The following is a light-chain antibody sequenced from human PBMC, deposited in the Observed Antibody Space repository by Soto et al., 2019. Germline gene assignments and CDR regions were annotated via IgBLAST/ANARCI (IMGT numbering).Light chain of an antibody. Sequence: EIVLTHSPATLSFSPVERATLSCRASQSVSSYLAWYQQKPGQAPRLLIYDASNRATGIPARFSGSGSGTDFTLTIRSLEPEDFAVYYCQQRSNWPPINFGQGTRLAIK. V-gene: IGKV3-11*01. CDR1: QSVSSY. CDR2: DAS. CDR3: QQRSNWPPIN. J-gene: IGKJ5*01.